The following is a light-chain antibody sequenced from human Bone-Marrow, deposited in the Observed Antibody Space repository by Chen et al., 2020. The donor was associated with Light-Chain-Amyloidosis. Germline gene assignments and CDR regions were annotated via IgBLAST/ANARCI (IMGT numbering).Light chain of an antibody. CDR1: NIGSTS. J-gene: IGLJ3*02. CDR3: QVWDRSSDRPV. CDR2: DDS. V-gene: IGLV3-21*02. Sequence: SCVLTQPSSVSVAPGQTATLACGGNNIGSTSVRWYQQTPGQAPLLVVYDDSDRPSGIPERLSGSNSGNTATLTISRVEAGDEADYYCQVWDRSSDRPVFGGGTKLTVL.